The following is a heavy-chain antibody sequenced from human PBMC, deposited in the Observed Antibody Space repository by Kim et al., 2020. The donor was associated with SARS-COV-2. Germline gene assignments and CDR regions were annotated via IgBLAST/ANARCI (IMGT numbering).Heavy chain of an antibody. CDR1: GYTFIDHT. V-gene: IGHV1-3*01. J-gene: IGHJ5*02. D-gene: IGHD3-22*01. CDR2: IDVGDGIA. CDR3: ARDGNHISLIVVAGRDDWFDP. Sequence: ASVKVSCKAYGYTFIDHTMHWVRQAPGQRLEWMGWIDVGDGIAKYSPKFQDRVTITRDTSASTVYMELRGLRDEDTAVYYCARDGNHISLIVVAGRDDWFDPWGQGTLVTVSS.